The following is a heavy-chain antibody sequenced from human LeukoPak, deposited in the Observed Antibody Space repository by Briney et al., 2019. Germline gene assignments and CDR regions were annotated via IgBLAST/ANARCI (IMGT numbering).Heavy chain of an antibody. J-gene: IGHJ3*01. D-gene: IGHD3-16*02. Sequence: GGSLRLSCAASGFTFRDSAISWVRQAPGKGLEWVALIRFSGDNTYYTDSVKGRFTISRDNSKDTLYLQLNSLRAEDTAIYYCARDIELSTWGLGTMVTVSS. CDR2: IRFSGDNT. CDR1: GFTFRDSA. CDR3: ARDIELST. V-gene: IGHV3-23*01.